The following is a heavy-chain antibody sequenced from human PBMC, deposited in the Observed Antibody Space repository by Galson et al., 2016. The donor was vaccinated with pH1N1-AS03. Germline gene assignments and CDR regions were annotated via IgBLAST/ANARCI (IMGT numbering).Heavy chain of an antibody. J-gene: IGHJ4*02. CDR3: ARLPLIPVSPTLLDY. Sequence: QSGAEVKKPGESLKISCKGSGYIFTNYWIVWVRQMPGKGLEWMGSIYHADSRTTYSPSFQGQVTISVDQSINTAYLQWTSLKAADTAMYFCARLPLIPVSPTLLDYWGQGTLVTVSS. D-gene: IGHD5/OR15-5a*01. V-gene: IGHV5-51*01. CDR1: GYIFTNYW. CDR2: IYHADSRT.